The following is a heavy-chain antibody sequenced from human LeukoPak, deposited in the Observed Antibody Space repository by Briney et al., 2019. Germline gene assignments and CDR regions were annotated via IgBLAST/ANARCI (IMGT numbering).Heavy chain of an antibody. J-gene: IGHJ4*02. CDR2: ISSISSTI. CDR1: GFSFSSYS. V-gene: IGHV3-48*02. CDR3: ARDGRPLDY. Sequence: GGSLRLSCAASGFSFSSYSMSWVRQAPGRGLEWVSFISSISSTIYYADSVKGQFTISRDNAKNSLSLQMNSLRDEDTAVYYCARDGRPLDYWGQGTLVTVSS.